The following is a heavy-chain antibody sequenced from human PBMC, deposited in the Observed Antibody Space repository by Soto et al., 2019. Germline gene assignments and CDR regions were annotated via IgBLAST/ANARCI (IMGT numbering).Heavy chain of an antibody. CDR1: GFTFSSYA. D-gene: IGHD3-22*01. V-gene: IGHV3-64D*09. Sequence: GGSLRLSCSASGFTFSSYAMHWVRQAPGKGLEYVSAISSIGGSTYYADSVKGRFTISRDNSKNTLYLQMSSLRAEDTAVYYCVKSLGYDSSDEAFDIWGQGTMVTVSS. J-gene: IGHJ3*02. CDR3: VKSLGYDSSDEAFDI. CDR2: ISSIGGST.